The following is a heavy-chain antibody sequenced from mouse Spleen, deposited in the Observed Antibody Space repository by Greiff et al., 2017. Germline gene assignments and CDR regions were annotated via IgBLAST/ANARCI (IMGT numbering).Heavy chain of an antibody. Sequence: EVKLEESGPGLVKPSQSLSLTCSVTGYSITSGYYWNWIRQFPGNKLEWMGYISYDGSNNYNPSLKNRISITRDTSKNQFFLKLNSVTTEDTATYYCARDGNPAWFAYWGQGTLVTVSA. V-gene: IGHV3-6*01. CDR2: ISYDGSN. J-gene: IGHJ3*01. CDR3: ARDGNPAWFAY. CDR1: GYSITSGYY. D-gene: IGHD2-1*01.